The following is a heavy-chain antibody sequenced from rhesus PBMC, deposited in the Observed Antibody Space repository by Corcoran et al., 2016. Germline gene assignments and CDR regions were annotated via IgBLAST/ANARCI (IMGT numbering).Heavy chain of an antibody. Sequence: QVQLQESGPGLVKPSETLSPTCAVSGGSLSGYSCNWIRQSPGKGLEWIGRVYGGGGSTDYNPSLKRRVTMSTGASEIKFSLKRNSVTAADTAIYYCAIYIGYGFGLDSWGQGVAVTVSS. J-gene: IGHJ6*01. CDR3: AIYIGYGFGLDS. CDR2: VYGGGGST. V-gene: IGHV4-160*01. CDR1: GGSLSGYS. D-gene: IGHD5-36*01.